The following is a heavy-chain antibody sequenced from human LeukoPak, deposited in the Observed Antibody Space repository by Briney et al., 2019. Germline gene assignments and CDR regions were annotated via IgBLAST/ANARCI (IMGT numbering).Heavy chain of an antibody. CDR3: ARDWNKGYMDV. V-gene: IGHV1-18*01. Sequence: ASVKVSCKASGYTFTSYGISWVRQAPGQGLEWMGWIIAYNGNTNYAQKLQGRVTMTTDTSTSTAYMELSSLRSGDTAVYYCARDWNKGYMDVWGKGTTVTVSS. D-gene: IGHD1-1*01. CDR1: GYTFTSYG. J-gene: IGHJ6*03. CDR2: IIAYNGNT.